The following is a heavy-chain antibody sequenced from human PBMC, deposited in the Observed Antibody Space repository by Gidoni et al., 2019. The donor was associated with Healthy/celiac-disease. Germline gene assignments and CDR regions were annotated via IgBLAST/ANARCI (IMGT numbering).Heavy chain of an antibody. CDR1: GFTFSSYA. CDR3: AKDISFDYYDSSGYYSGLDY. V-gene: IGHV3-23*01. Sequence: EVQLLESGGGLVQPGGSLRLSCAASGFTFSSYAMSWVRQAPGKGLEWVSAISGSGGSTYYADSVKGRFTISRDNSKNTLSLQMNSLRAEDTAVYYCAKDISFDYYDSSGYYSGLDYWGQGTLVTVSS. J-gene: IGHJ4*02. D-gene: IGHD3-22*01. CDR2: ISGSGGST.